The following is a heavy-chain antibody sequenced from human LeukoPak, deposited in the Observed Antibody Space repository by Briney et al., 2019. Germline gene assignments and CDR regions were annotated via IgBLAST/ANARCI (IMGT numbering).Heavy chain of an antibody. CDR3: ARDPSSVTLYFFDY. J-gene: IGHJ4*02. V-gene: IGHV1-2*02. Sequence: ASVKISCKASGYTFRGNYIHWLRQAPGQGLERMGWIDANNGDTKSAQKFQGRVTMSRDTSISTAYMDLSSLSPADAAVYYCARDPSSVTLYFFDYWGQGTLVTVSS. CDR2: IDANNGDT. D-gene: IGHD4-11*01. CDR1: GYTFRGNY.